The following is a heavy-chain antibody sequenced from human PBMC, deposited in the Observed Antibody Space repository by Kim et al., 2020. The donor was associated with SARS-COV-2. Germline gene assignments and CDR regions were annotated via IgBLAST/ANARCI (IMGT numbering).Heavy chain of an antibody. V-gene: IGHV3-74*01. Sequence: GGSLRLSCAASGFTFSSYWMHWVRQATGKGLVWVSRINSDGSSTSYADSVKGRFTISRDNAKNTLYLQMNSLRAEDTAVYYCARDCGQLGMAYYYYYGMDVWGQGTTVTVSS. CDR2: INSDGSST. J-gene: IGHJ6*02. CDR1: GFTFSSYW. D-gene: IGHD7-27*01. CDR3: ARDCGQLGMAYYYYYGMDV.